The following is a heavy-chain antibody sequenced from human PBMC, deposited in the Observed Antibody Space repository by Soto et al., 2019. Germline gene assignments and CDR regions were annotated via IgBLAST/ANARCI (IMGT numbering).Heavy chain of an antibody. V-gene: IGHV3-7*05. J-gene: IGHJ4*02. D-gene: IGHD3-10*01. CDR1: GFTFSSYW. CDR3: ARDRTLWFGELSYFDY. CDR2: IKQDGSEK. Sequence: PGGSVKLSCAASGFTFSSYWMSWVRQAPGKGLEWVANIKQDGSEKYYVDSVKGRFTISRDNAKNSLYLQMNSLRAEDTAVYYCARDRTLWFGELSYFDYWGQGTLVTVSS.